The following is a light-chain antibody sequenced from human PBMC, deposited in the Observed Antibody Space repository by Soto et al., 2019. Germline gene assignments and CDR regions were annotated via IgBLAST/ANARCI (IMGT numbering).Light chain of an antibody. V-gene: IGKV3-20*01. J-gene: IGKJ4*01. CDR2: GAS. CDR1: QSVTSSY. CDR3: QQYSNSPLT. Sequence: EIVLTQSPGTLSLSPGERATLSCRASQSVTSSYLAWYQQKPGQAPRLLIYGASSRATGIPDRFSGSGSGTDFTLPISRPEPEDFAVYYCQQYSNSPLTFGGGTKVEIK.